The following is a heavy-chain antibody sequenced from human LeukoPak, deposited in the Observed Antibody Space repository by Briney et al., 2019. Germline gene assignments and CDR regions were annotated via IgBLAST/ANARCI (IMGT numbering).Heavy chain of an antibody. V-gene: IGHV3-15*07. J-gene: IGHJ4*02. CDR2: LKGKTDGGTT. CDR3: TTDPGYYGRSGHYPTAGY. D-gene: IGHD3-22*01. Sequence: GGSLRLSCAAPGFTFSNAWMNWVRQAPGKGLEWVGRLKGKTDGGTTDYAAPVKGRFTISRDDSKNTLYLQMNSLKTEDTAVYYCTTDPGYYGRSGHYPTAGYWGQGTLVTVSS. CDR1: GFTFSNAW.